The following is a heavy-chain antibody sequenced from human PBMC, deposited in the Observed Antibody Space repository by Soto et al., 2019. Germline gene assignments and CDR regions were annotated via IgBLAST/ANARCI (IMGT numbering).Heavy chain of an antibody. CDR2: ISVFNGNT. Sequence: QVQLVQSGAEVKKPGASVKVSCKTSGYTFTGYGINWVRQAPGHGLEWMGWISVFNGNTKYGQNIQDRVIMTTDTSTSTAYMELRSLRSDDTAVYFCGRDGSVCIIDSWGQGTMLIVSS. V-gene: IGHV1-18*01. J-gene: IGHJ3*01. D-gene: IGHD3-16*01. CDR1: GYTFTGYG. CDR3: GRDGSVCIIDS.